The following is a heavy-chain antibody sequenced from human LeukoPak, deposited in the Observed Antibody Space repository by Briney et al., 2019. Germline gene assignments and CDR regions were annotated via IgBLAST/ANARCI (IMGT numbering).Heavy chain of an antibody. D-gene: IGHD2-2*01. CDR2: ISGSGGST. Sequence: GGSLRLSCAASGFTFSSYAMSWVRQAPGKGLEWVSAISGSGGSTYYADSVKGRFTISRDNSKNTLYLQMNSLRAEDTAVYYRARYCSSTSCYEPYWGQGTLVTVSS. CDR1: GFTFSSYA. CDR3: ARYCSSTSCYEPY. J-gene: IGHJ4*02. V-gene: IGHV3-23*01.